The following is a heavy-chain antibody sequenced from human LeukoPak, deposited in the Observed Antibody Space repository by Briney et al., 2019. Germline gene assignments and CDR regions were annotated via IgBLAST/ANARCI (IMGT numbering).Heavy chain of an antibody. Sequence: PSETLSLTCTVSGGSISSYYWSWIRQPPGKGLEWIGYIYYSGSTNYNPSLKSRVTISVDTSKNQFSLKLSSVTAADTAVYYCARGSSSGYYYPLDYWGQGTLVTVSS. J-gene: IGHJ4*02. CDR1: GGSISSYY. V-gene: IGHV4-59*01. D-gene: IGHD3-22*01. CDR2: IYYSGST. CDR3: ARGSSSGYYYPLDY.